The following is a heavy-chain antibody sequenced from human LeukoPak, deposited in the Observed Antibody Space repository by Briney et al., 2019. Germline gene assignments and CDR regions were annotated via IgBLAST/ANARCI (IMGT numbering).Heavy chain of an antibody. V-gene: IGHV1-2*02. CDR1: GYTFTGYY. CDR2: INPNSGGT. D-gene: IGHD1-26*01. CDR3: ARASGRYSDAFDI. J-gene: IGHJ3*02. Sequence: GASVKVSCKASGYTFTGYYMHWVRQAPGQGLEWMGWINPNSGGTNYAQNFQGRVTMTRDTSISTAYMELSRLRFDDTALYYCARASGRYSDAFDIWGQGTMVTVSS.